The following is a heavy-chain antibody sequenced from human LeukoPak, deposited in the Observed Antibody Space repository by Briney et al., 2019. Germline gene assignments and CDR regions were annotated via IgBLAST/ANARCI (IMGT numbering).Heavy chain of an antibody. J-gene: IGHJ4*02. Sequence: AGESLKISCKASGYSFSSYWIAWVRQMPGKGLEWMGIIYPGDSDTRYSPSFQGQVTISVDKSTSNAYLQWSSLKASDTAVYCATRQGRDSGLEYWGQGTLVTVSS. D-gene: IGHD5-12*01. CDR2: IYPGDSDT. V-gene: IGHV5-51*01. CDR3: ATRQGRDSGLEY. CDR1: GYSFSSYW.